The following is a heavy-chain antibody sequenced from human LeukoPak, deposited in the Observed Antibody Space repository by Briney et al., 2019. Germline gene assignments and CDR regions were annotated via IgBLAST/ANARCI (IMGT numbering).Heavy chain of an antibody. D-gene: IGHD6-13*01. CDR3: ARGIGSSWRDAFDI. V-gene: IGHV1-69*05. CDR1: GGTFSSYA. CDR2: IIPIFGTA. J-gene: IGHJ3*02. Sequence: PVKVSCKASGGTFSSYAISWVRQAPGQGLEWMGGIIPIFGTANYAQKFQGRVTMTTDTSTSTAYMELRSLRSDDTAVYYCARGIGSSWRDAFDIWGQGTMVTVSS.